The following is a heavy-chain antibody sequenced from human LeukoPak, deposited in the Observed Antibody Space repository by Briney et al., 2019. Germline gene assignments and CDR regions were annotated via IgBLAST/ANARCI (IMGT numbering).Heavy chain of an antibody. Sequence: PSETLSLTCTASGGSISGTSYYWGWIRQPPGKGLEWIGSLSYSGSTYCNPSLKSRVTISVDTSKTHLSLRLSSVTAADTAVYYCARGGSGYYIAVFDYWGQGTLVTVSS. CDR2: LSYSGST. V-gene: IGHV4-39*07. CDR3: ARGGSGYYIAVFDY. D-gene: IGHD5-12*01. CDR1: GGSISGTSYY. J-gene: IGHJ4*02.